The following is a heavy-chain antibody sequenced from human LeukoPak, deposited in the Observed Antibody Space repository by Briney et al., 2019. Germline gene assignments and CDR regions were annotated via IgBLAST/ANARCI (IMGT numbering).Heavy chain of an antibody. CDR1: GFTFRSYG. J-gene: IGHJ4*02. CDR2: ISYDGSNK. CDR3: AEDGEGDYFDY. Sequence: GRSLRLSCAVSGFTFRSYGMHWVRQAPGKGLEWVAVISYDGSNKYYADSVKGRFTISRDNSKNTLYLQMNSLRAEDTAVYYCAEDGEGDYFDYWGQGTLVTVSS. V-gene: IGHV3-30*18. D-gene: IGHD3-16*01.